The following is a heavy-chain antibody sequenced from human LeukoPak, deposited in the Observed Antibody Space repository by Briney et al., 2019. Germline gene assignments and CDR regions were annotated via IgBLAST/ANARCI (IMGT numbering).Heavy chain of an antibody. V-gene: IGHV3-11*01. CDR1: EFNVNDYY. D-gene: IGHD1-7*01. CDR3: ARELVAGTFDH. CDR2: IGGSDSIV. Sequence: GGSLRLSCGASEFNVNDYYMSWVRQAPGKGLEWISDIGGSDSIVAYAGSVEGRFTISRDIAKNSLFLRMNSLRADDTAVYYCARELVAGTFDHWGQGILVTVSS. J-gene: IGHJ4*02.